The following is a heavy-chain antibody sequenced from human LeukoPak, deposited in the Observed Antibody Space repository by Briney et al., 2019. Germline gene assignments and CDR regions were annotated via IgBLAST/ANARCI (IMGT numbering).Heavy chain of an antibody. CDR3: ARGGWSLDY. D-gene: IGHD6-19*01. CDR2: IYYSGTT. V-gene: IGHV4-59*01. CDR1: GGSINNNY. Sequence: SETLSLTCTVSGGSINNNYWSWIRQPPGKGLEWIGYIYYSGTTNYNPSLKSRVTILVDTSKNQFSLRLTSVTAADTAVYYCARGGWSLDYWGQGTLVTVSS. J-gene: IGHJ4*02.